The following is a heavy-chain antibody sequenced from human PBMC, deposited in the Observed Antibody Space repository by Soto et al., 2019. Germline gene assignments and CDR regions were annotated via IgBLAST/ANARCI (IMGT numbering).Heavy chain of an antibody. CDR2: IIPIFGTA. V-gene: IGHV1-69*06. CDR3: AREEYYYDSSGYYPDAFDI. J-gene: IGHJ3*02. CDR1: GGTFSSYA. D-gene: IGHD3-22*01. Sequence: GXSVKVSCKASGGTFSSYAISWVRQAPVQGLEWMGGIIPIFGTANYAQKFQGRVTITADKSTSTAYMELSSLRSEDTAVYYCAREEYYYDSSGYYPDAFDIWGQGTMVTVSS.